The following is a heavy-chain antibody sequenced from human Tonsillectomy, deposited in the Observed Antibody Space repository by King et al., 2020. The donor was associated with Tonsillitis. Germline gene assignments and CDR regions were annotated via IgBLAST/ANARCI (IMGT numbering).Heavy chain of an antibody. D-gene: IGHD2-8*02. CDR2: ISSDGGNK. J-gene: IGHJ6*03. V-gene: IGHV3-64D*06. CDR1: GFTFSDYA. Sequence: VQLVESGGGLVQPGGSLRLSCSASGFTFSDYAMHWVRQAPGQGLEYVSAISSDGGNKYYADSVKGRFTISRDNSKNTLYLQMSSLRAGDTAVYYCVNGVLYCTVGVCRYYYDYLDVWGKGTTVTVSS. CDR3: VNGVLYCTVGVCRYYYDYLDV.